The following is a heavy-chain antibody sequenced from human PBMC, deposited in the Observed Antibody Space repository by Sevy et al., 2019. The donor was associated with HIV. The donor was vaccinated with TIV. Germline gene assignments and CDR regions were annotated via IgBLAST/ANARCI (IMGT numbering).Heavy chain of an antibody. Sequence: GGSLRLSCAASGFAFSDYFAMHWVRQAPGKGLEWVALISYDESDKYYADSVKGRFTISRDKFKNTLYLQMNSLTTEDTAVYYCPRPRANYVDHYFFFAMDVWGQGTTVTVSS. CDR1: GFAFSDYFA. D-gene: IGHD4-17*01. V-gene: IGHV3-30-3*01. CDR2: ISYDESDK. CDR3: PRPRANYVDHYFFFAMDV. J-gene: IGHJ6*02.